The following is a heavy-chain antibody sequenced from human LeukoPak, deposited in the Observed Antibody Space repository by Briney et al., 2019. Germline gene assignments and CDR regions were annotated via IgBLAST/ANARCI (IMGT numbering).Heavy chain of an antibody. V-gene: IGHV1-8*01. D-gene: IGHD1-20*01. CDR1: GYTFTSYD. CDR3: ARVRLYNWNDGFDP. CDR2: MNPNSGNT. J-gene: IGHJ5*02. Sequence: GASVKVSCKASGYTFTSYDIKWVRQATGQGLEWMGRMNPNSGNTGYAQKFQGRVTMARNTSISTAYMELSSLTSEDTAVYYCARVRLYNWNDGFDPGGQGTLVTVSS.